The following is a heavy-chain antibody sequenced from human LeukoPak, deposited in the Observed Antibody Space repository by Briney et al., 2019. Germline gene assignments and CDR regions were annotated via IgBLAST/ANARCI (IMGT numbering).Heavy chain of an antibody. D-gene: IGHD3-3*01. V-gene: IGHV1-8*01. CDR3: ARGVEYEFWSGYYFGSGRQQTYNWFDP. J-gene: IGHJ5*02. Sequence: ASVKVSCKASGYTFTSYDIDWVRQATGQGLEWMGWMNPNSGNTGYAQKFQGRVTMTRNTSISTAYMELSSLRSEDTAVYYCARGVEYEFWSGYYFGSGRQQTYNWFDPWGQGTLVTVSS. CDR1: GYTFTSYD. CDR2: MNPNSGNT.